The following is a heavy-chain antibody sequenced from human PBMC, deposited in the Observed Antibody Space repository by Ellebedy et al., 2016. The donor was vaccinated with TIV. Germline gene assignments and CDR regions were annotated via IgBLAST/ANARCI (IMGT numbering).Heavy chain of an antibody. CDR3: ARQAFWFGELSPFDY. D-gene: IGHD3-10*01. J-gene: IGHJ4*02. CDR2: IYPGDSDT. CDR1: GYSFTSYW. V-gene: IGHV5-51*01. Sequence: GESLKISCKGSGYSFTSYWIGWVRQMPGKGLEWMGIIYPGDSDTRYSPSFQGQVTISADKSISTAYLQWSSLKASDTAMYYCARQAFWFGELSPFDYWGQGTLVTVSS.